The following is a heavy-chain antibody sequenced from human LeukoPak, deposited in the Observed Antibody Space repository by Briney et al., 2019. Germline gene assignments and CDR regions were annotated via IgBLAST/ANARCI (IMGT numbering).Heavy chain of an antibody. V-gene: IGHV1-69*04. CDR2: IIPILGIA. J-gene: IGHJ4*02. D-gene: IGHD3-22*01. CDR1: GGTFSSYA. Sequence: SVKVSCKASGGTFSSYAISWVRQAPGQGLEWMGRIIPILGIANYAQKFQGRVTITADKSTSTAYMELSSLRSEDTAVYYCAKDIGDSSGYYYPRLVYWGQGTLVTVSS. CDR3: AKDIGDSSGYYYPRLVY.